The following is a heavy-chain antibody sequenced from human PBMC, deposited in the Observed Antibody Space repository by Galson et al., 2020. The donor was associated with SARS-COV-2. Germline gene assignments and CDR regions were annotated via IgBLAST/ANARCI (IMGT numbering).Heavy chain of an antibody. J-gene: IGHJ3*02. CDR3: ASQVGLGIAPGVVFDI. V-gene: IGHV4-39*06. D-gene: IGHD2-15*01. CDR1: GGSISSNSYY. Sequence: SETLSLTCTVSGGSISSNSYYWGWIRQPPGQGLEWIGSINYSGSTYYNPSLKSRVTISVDTSKNQFPLKLSPVAAADSAVYYCASQVGLGIAPGVVFDIWGQGTRVTVSS. CDR2: INYSGST.